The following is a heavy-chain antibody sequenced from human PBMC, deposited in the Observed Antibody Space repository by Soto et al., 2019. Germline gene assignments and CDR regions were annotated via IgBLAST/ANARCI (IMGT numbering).Heavy chain of an antibody. CDR2: INHSGST. CDR1: GGSFSGFY. CDR3: ARRGYSYGYLYWFDP. J-gene: IGHJ5*02. V-gene: IGHV4-34*01. Sequence: PSETLSLTFAVYGGSFSGFYLSWIRQPPGKGLEWIGEINHSGSTNYNPSLKSRVTISVDTSKNQFSLKLSSVTAADTAVYYCARRGYSYGYLYWFDPWGQGTLVTVSS. D-gene: IGHD5-18*01.